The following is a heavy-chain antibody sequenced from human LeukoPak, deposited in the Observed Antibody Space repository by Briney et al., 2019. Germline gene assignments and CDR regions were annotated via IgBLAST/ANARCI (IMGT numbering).Heavy chain of an antibody. CDR3: ARLGLGRFCSGGSCYASEADY. V-gene: IGHV5-51*01. CDR2: IYPGDSDT. J-gene: IGHJ4*02. D-gene: IGHD2-15*01. Sequence: GESLKISCTGSEYTFSSYWIGWVRQVPGRGLEWMGIIYPGDSDTRYSPSFQGQVTISADKSISTAYLRWSSLRASDTAFYYCARLGLGRFCSGGSCYASEADYWGQGTLVTVSS. CDR1: EYTFSSYW.